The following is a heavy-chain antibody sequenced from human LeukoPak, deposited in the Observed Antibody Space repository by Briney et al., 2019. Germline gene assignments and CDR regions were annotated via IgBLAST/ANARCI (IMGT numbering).Heavy chain of an antibody. CDR1: GGSISSGDYY. CDR2: IYYSGST. Sequence: ASETLSLTCTVSGGSISSGDYYWSWIRQHPGKGLEWIGYIYYSGSTYYNPSLKSRVTISVDTSKNQFSLKLSSVTAADTAVYYCAATLNSGSYLRFDYWGQGTLVTVSS. V-gene: IGHV4-31*03. D-gene: IGHD1-26*01. CDR3: AATLNSGSYLRFDY. J-gene: IGHJ4*02.